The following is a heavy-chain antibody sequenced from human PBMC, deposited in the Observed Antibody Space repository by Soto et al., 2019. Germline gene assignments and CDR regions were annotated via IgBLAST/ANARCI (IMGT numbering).Heavy chain of an antibody. CDR1: GYSISSGYY. J-gene: IGHJ4*02. D-gene: IGHD2-8*01. Sequence: SETLSLTRAVSGYSISSGYYWGWIRQPPGKGLEWIGSIYHSGSTYYNPSLKSRVTISVDTSKNQFSLKLSSVTAADTAVYYCAGTKDPFDYWGQGTLVTVSS. CDR3: AGTKDPFDY. V-gene: IGHV4-38-2*01. CDR2: IYHSGST.